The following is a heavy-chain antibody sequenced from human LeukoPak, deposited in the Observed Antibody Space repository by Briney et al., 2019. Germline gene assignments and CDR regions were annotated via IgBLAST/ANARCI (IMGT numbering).Heavy chain of an antibody. CDR2: IYYSGST. CDR3: ARRSPLNWNYGVC. J-gene: IGHJ4*02. CDR1: GGSISSSSYY. V-gene: IGHV4-39*01. Sequence: PSETLSLTCTVSGGSISSSSYYWGWIRQPPGKGLEWIGSIYYSGSTYYNPSLKSRVTISVDTSKNQFSLKLSSVTAADTAVYYCARRSPLNWNYGVCWVQGTLVTVSS. D-gene: IGHD1-7*01.